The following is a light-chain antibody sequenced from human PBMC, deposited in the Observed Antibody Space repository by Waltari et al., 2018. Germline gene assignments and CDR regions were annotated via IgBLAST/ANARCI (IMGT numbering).Light chain of an antibody. CDR2: AAS. CDR3: QEYNNWPRES. Sequence: ERVMTQSPATLSVSPGERATLSCRASQSVGSNLAWYQHKPGQAPRPLIYAASARAAGIPARFSGSGSGTEFTLTISSIQSEDFAVYYCQEYNNWPRESFGGGTKVEI. CDR1: QSVGSN. J-gene: IGKJ4*01. V-gene: IGKV3-15*01.